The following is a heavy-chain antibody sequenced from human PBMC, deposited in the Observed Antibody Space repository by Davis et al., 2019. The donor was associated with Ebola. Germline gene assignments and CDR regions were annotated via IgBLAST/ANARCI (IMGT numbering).Heavy chain of an antibody. J-gene: IGHJ4*02. CDR2: ISNSGGST. D-gene: IGHD1-14*01. CDR1: GFTFSTYA. Sequence: GESLKISCAAAGFTFSTYALSWVRQAPGKGLEWVSSISNSGGSTYYGDFVKGQFTISRDNSRDTLYLQMNSLRVEDTAVYYCARAVPGNRRFDHWGQGTLVTVSS. CDR3: ARAVPGNRRFDH. V-gene: IGHV3-23*01.